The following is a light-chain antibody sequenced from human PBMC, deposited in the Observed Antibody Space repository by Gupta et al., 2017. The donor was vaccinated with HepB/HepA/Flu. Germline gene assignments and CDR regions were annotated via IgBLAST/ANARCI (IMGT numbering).Light chain of an antibody. V-gene: IGKV3-15*01. CDR2: GAS. Sequence: EIVMTQSPATLSVSPGERATLSCRASQSVSSNLAWYQQKPGQAPRLLLYGASTRATGIPARFSGSGSGTEFTLTISSLQSEDFAVYYCQQYNNWPRRTFGQGTKVEIK. CDR3: QQYNNWPRRT. J-gene: IGKJ1*01. CDR1: QSVSSN.